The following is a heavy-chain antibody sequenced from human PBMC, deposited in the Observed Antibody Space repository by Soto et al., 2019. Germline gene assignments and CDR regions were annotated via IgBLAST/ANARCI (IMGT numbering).Heavy chain of an antibody. Sequence: QVQLQESGPGLVKPSETLSLTCTVSGGSISSYYWSWIRQPPGQGLEWIGYIYYSGSTNYNPSLKSRVTISVDTSKNQFSLKLSSVTAADTAVYYCARAGTVTTLYYYYYMDVWGKGTPVTVSS. D-gene: IGHD4-17*01. CDR3: ARAGTVTTLYYYYYMDV. CDR1: GGSISSYY. J-gene: IGHJ6*03. CDR2: IYYSGST. V-gene: IGHV4-59*01.